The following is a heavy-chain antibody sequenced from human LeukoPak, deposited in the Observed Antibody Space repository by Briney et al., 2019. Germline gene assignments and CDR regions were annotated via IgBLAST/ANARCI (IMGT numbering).Heavy chain of an antibody. Sequence: GGSLRLSCAASGFSFKDYYFSWIRQAPGKGLEWVSFINVNGGAMYYADSVKGRFTISRDNSKNTLYLQMNSLRAEDTAVYYCARTYNWNYVIVYYFDYWGQGTLVTVSS. CDR3: ARTYNWNYVIVYYFDY. CDR2: INVNGGAM. V-gene: IGHV3-11*04. D-gene: IGHD1-7*01. J-gene: IGHJ4*02. CDR1: GFSFKDYY.